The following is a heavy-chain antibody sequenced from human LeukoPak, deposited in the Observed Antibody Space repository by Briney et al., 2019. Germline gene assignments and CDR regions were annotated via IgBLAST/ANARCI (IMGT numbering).Heavy chain of an antibody. D-gene: IGHD5-18*01. CDR3: ARVEGGYSYGYLDY. J-gene: IGHJ4*02. Sequence: GGPLRLSCAASGFTVSSNYMSWVRQAPGKGLEWVSVIYSGGSTYYADSVKGRFTISRDNSKNTLYLQMNRLRAEDAAVYYCARVEGGYSYGYLDYWGQGTLVTVSS. CDR1: GFTVSSNY. CDR2: IYSGGST. V-gene: IGHV3-53*01.